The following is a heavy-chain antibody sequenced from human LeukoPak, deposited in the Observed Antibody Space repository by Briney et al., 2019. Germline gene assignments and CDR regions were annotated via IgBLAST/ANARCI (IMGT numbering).Heavy chain of an antibody. Sequence: QPGGSLRLSCAASGFTFSNYYMHWVRQVPGKGLEWVASISQDGSSKYYADSVKGRFTISRDSSKNTVYLQMNSLRDEDTAVYYCARARPWDSSRSYYFGMDVWGHGTTVTVSS. CDR3: ARARPWDSSRSYYFGMDV. J-gene: IGHJ6*02. CDR1: GFTFSNYY. CDR2: ISQDGSSK. V-gene: IGHV3-30-3*01. D-gene: IGHD3-22*01.